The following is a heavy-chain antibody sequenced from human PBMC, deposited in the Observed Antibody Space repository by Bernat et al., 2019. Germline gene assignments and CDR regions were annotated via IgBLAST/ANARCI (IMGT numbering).Heavy chain of an antibody. D-gene: IGHD6-19*01. V-gene: IGHV1-69*04. CDR3: ARGLIAVAGVLHNDY. CDR1: GGTFSSYA. J-gene: IGHJ4*02. CDR2: IIPILGIA. Sequence: QVQLVQSGAEVKKPGSSVKVSCKASGGTFSSYAISWVRQAPGQGLEWMGRIIPILGIANYAQKFQGRVTITADKSTSTAYMELRSLRSDDTAVYYCARGLIAVAGVLHNDYWGQGTLVTVSS.